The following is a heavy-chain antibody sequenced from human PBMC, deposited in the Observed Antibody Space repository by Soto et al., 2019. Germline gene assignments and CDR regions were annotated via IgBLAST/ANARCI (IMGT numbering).Heavy chain of an antibody. J-gene: IGHJ4*02. D-gene: IGHD5-18*01. CDR3: ARSYSYGSYWYFDD. CDR2: ITVSNGNT. CDR1: GYTFSTYG. V-gene: IGHV1-18*04. Sequence: QGQLVQSGAEVKKPGASVKVSCKASGYTFSTYGVSWVRQATGQGLAWMGWITVSNGNTNYIDNLQGRVTMTTDTSTTTDYMELWRLRSDDTAVYYCARSYSYGSYWYFDDWGQGTLVIVSS.